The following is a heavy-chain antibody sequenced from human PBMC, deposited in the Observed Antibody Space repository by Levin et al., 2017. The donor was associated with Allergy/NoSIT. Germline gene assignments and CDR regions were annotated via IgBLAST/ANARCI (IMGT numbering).Heavy chain of an antibody. D-gene: IGHD2-15*01. V-gene: IGHV3-15*01. CDR2: IKRKIDGETT. CDR3: ATGDCSGGSCHAFDS. CDR1: GFIFSSVW. Sequence: GESLKISCAASGFIFSSVWMTWVRQAPGKGLEWVGRIKRKIDGETTDYAAPVKGRFTISREDSKNTLYMQMNSLKTEDTAIYYCATGDCSGGSCHAFDSWGQGTMVTVSS. J-gene: IGHJ3*02.